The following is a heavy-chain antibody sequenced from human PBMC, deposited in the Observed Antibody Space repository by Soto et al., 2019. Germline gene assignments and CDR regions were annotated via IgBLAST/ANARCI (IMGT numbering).Heavy chain of an antibody. J-gene: IGHJ4*02. V-gene: IGHV1-2*02. CDR3: ARDRYRDYVWGSSSPTT. Sequence: VASVKVSCKASGYTFTGYYMHWVRQAPGQGLEWMGWINPNSGGTNYAQKFQGRVTMTRDTSISTAYMELSRLRSDDTAVYYCARDRYRDYVWGSSSPTTWGQGTLVTVSS. CDR1: GYTFTGYY. D-gene: IGHD3-16*01. CDR2: INPNSGGT.